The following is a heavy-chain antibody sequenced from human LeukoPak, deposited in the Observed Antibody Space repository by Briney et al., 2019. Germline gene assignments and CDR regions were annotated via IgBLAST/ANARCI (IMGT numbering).Heavy chain of an antibody. CDR1: GFTFSDYY. CDR2: ISSSSSYT. J-gene: IGHJ5*02. V-gene: IGHV3-11*06. Sequence: GGSLRLSCAASGFTFSDYYMSWIRQAPGKGLEWVSYISSSSSYTNYADSVKGRFTISRDNAKNSLYLQMNSLRAEDTAVYYCARDALWFGELYMNWFDPWGQGTLVTVSS. D-gene: IGHD3-10*01. CDR3: ARDALWFGELYMNWFDP.